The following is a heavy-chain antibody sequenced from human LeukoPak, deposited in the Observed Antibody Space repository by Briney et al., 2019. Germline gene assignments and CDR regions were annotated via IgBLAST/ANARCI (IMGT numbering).Heavy chain of an antibody. V-gene: IGHV4-39*07. CDR1: DGSISSSSYY. CDR2: IYYGSVYYSGST. CDR3: ARGIRRRAFDI. J-gene: IGHJ3*02. Sequence: SETLSLTCTVSDGSISSSSYYWGWIRQPPGKGLEWIGSIYYGSVYYSGSTYYNPSLKSRVTISVDTSKNQFSLKLSSVTAADTAVYYCARGIRRRAFDIWGQGTMVTVSS.